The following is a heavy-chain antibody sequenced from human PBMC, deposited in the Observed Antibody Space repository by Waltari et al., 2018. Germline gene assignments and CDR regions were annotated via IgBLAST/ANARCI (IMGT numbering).Heavy chain of an antibody. J-gene: IGHJ4*02. CDR2: INPNSGGT. CDR1: GYTFTGYY. D-gene: IGHD6-19*01. V-gene: IGHV1-2*02. Sequence: VQLVESGAEVKKPGASVKVSCKASGYTFTGYYMHWVRPAPGQGLEWMGWINPNSGGTNYAQKFQGRVTMTRDTSISTAYMELSRLRSDDTAVYYCARDFSGIAVAGTIYWGQGTLVTVSS. CDR3: ARDFSGIAVAGTIY.